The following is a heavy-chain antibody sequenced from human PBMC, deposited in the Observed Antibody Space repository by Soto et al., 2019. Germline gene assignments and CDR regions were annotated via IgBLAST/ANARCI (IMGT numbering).Heavy chain of an antibody. D-gene: IGHD2-21*02. V-gene: IGHV1-69*01. CDR2: IIPIFGTA. Sequence: QVQLVQSGAEVKKPGSSVKVSCKASGGTFSSYAISWVRQAPGQGLEWMGGIIPIFGTANYAQKFQGRVTITADDSTSTAYMELSSLRSEDTAVYYCAREISGIVVVTASHDAFDIWGQGTMVTVSS. J-gene: IGHJ3*02. CDR1: GGTFSSYA. CDR3: AREISGIVVVTASHDAFDI.